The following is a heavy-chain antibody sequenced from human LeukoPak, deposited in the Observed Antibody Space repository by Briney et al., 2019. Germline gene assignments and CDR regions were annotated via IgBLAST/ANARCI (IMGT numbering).Heavy chain of an antibody. Sequence: SETLSLTCIVSGGSISSYYWSWIRQPPGKGLEWIAYIYNSGSINYNPSLESRVIMSVDTSKNHFSLKLSSVTAADTAVYYCARFYWYFDLWGRGTLVTVSS. CDR3: ARFYWYFDL. V-gene: IGHV4-59*08. CDR1: GGSISSYY. J-gene: IGHJ2*01. CDR2: IYNSGSI.